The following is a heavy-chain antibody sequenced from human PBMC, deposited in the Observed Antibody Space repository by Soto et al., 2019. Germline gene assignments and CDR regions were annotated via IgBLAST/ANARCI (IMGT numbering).Heavy chain of an antibody. D-gene: IGHD3-3*01. V-gene: IGHV4-34*01. CDR3: ARAQPTRITIFGVVGFNWFDH. CDR2: INHSGST. Sequence: QSLPGAVYGWSFSGYYWSWILQPPGKGLEWIGEINHSGSTNYNPSLKSRVTISVDTSKNQFSLKLSSVTAADTAVYYCARAQPTRITIFGVVGFNWFDHWGQGTLVTVSS. CDR1: GWSFSGYY. J-gene: IGHJ5*02.